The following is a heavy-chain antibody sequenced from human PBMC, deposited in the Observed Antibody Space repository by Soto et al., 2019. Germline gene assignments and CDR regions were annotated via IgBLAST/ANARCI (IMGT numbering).Heavy chain of an antibody. Sequence: QLQLQESGPGLVKPSETLSLTCTVSGGSISSSSYYWGWIRQPPGKGLEWIGSIYYSGSTYYNPSLKSRVTISVDTSKNQFSLKLSSVTAADTAVYYCARHKRRGYSGYDPFDYWGQGTLVTVSS. J-gene: IGHJ4*02. CDR1: GGSISSSSYY. CDR3: ARHKRRGYSGYDPFDY. D-gene: IGHD5-12*01. V-gene: IGHV4-39*01. CDR2: IYYSGST.